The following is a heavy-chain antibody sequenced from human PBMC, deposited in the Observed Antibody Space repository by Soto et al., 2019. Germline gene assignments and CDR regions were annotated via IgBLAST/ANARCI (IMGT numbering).Heavy chain of an antibody. J-gene: IGHJ1*01. CDR1: GYTFTSYA. CDR2: INAGNGNT. D-gene: IGHD6-19*01. CDR3: ARESGGNLIAVAGREYFQH. Sequence: QVQLVQSGAEVKKPGASVKVSCKASGYTFTSYAMHWVRQAPGQRLEWMGWINAGNGNTKYSQKFQGRVTITRDTSASKAYMELSSLRSEDTAVYYCARESGGNLIAVAGREYFQHWGQGTLVTVSS. V-gene: IGHV1-3*01.